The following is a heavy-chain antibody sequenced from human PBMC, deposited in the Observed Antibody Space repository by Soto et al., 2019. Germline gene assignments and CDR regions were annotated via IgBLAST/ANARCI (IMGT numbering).Heavy chain of an antibody. D-gene: IGHD2-2*03. J-gene: IGHJ4*02. CDR2: IYYSGST. CDR3: ARLDRDGFNKRNFAD. Sequence: SETLSLTCTVSGGSISSYSWSWIRQPPGKGLEWIGYIYYSGSTNYNPSLRSRVTISVDTSKKQFSLKLSSVTAADTAVYYCARLDRDGFNKRNFADWGQGTLVTVSS. V-gene: IGHV4-59*08. CDR1: GGSISSYS.